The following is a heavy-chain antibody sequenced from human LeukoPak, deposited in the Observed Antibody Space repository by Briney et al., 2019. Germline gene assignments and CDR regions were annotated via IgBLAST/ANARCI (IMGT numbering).Heavy chain of an antibody. CDR3: AKDYDILTGVITNFDY. D-gene: IGHD3-9*01. CDR2: ISGSGGCT. Sequence: PGGSLRLSWAASGFTFSSYAMSWVRQAPGKGLEWVSAISGSGGCTYYADSVKGRFTISRDNSKSTLYLQMNSLRAEDTAVYYCAKDYDILTGVITNFDYWGQGTLVTVSS. J-gene: IGHJ4*02. CDR1: GFTFSSYA. V-gene: IGHV3-23*01.